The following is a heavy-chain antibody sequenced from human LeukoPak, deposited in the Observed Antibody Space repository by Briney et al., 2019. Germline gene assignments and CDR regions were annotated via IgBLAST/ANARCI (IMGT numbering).Heavy chain of an antibody. D-gene: IGHD6-19*01. V-gene: IGHV1-18*01. CDR3: ARPDGRGWDALDY. CDR2: ISTYNGNT. Sequence: GASVKVSCKTSGYTFASYGISWVRRAPGQGLEWLGWISTYNGNTNYAQKVQGRVTMTTDTSTSTAYMELRSLRFDDTAVYYCARPDGRGWDALDYWGQGTLVTVSS. J-gene: IGHJ4*02. CDR1: GYTFASYG.